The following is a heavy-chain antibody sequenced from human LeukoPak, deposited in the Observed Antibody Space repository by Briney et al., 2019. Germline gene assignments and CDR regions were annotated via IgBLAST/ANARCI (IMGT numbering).Heavy chain of an antibody. CDR3: ARDALIAVAGTNFDY. D-gene: IGHD6-19*01. Sequence: NPGGSLRLSCAASGFTFSDYYMSWIRQAPGKGLEWVSYISSSGSTIYYADSVKGRFTISRDNAKNSLYLQMNSLRAEDTAVYYCARDALIAVAGTNFDYWGQGTLVTVSS. CDR2: ISSSGSTI. J-gene: IGHJ4*02. V-gene: IGHV3-11*01. CDR1: GFTFSDYY.